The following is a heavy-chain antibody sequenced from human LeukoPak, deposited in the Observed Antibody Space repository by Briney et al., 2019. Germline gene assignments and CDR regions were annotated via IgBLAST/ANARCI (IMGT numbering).Heavy chain of an antibody. CDR3: ARLVCTTIPCYGKFYFDY. CDR2: IDGPSDSI. J-gene: IGHJ4*02. D-gene: IGHD1-1*01. CDR1: GFIFSKYA. Sequence: GGSLRLSCAASGFIFSKYAMEWVRQAPGKGLEWVSSIDGPSDSIYYADSVKGRFTISRDDAKNSVYLQMNSLRAEDTGIYYCARLVCTTIPCYGKFYFDYWGQGTLVPVAS. V-gene: IGHV3-21*06.